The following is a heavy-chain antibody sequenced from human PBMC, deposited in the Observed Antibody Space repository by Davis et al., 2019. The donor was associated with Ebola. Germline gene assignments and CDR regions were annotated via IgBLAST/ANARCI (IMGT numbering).Heavy chain of an antibody. CDR1: GGTFSSYT. V-gene: IGHV1-69*13. Sequence: SVKVSCKASGGTFSSYTISWMRQAPGQGLEWMGGIIPIFGTTNYAQRFQGRVTITADESTSTAYMELSRLRSEDTAVYYCARGAPYYEYAFDIWGQGTMVTVSS. J-gene: IGHJ3*02. CDR3: ARGAPYYEYAFDI. D-gene: IGHD3-22*01. CDR2: IIPIFGTT.